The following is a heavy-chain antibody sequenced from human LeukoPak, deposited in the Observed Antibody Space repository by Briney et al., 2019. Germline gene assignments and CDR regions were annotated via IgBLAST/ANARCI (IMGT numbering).Heavy chain of an antibody. CDR3: AKDTGATGTTLPGLYYFDY. J-gene: IGHJ4*02. D-gene: IGHD1-7*01. Sequence: GGSLRLSCAASGFTFSSYGMHWVRQAPGKGLEWVAFIRYDGSNKYYADSVKGRFTISRDNSKNTLYLQMNSLRAEDTAVYYCAKDTGATGTTLPGLYYFDYWGQGTLVTVSS. V-gene: IGHV3-30*02. CDR2: IRYDGSNK. CDR1: GFTFSSYG.